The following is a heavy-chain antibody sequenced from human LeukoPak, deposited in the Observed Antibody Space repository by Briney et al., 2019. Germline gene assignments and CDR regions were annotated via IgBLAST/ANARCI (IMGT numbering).Heavy chain of an antibody. CDR2: IIPIFGTA. D-gene: IGHD3-22*01. CDR3: ARGSGETGGYYYVY. V-gene: IGHV1-69*13. J-gene: IGHJ4*02. Sequence: ASVKVSRKASGGSFSRYAISWVRQAPGQGLEWMGGIIPIFGTANYAQKFQGRVTITADESTRTAYMELRTLRSEDTAIYYCARGSGETGGYYYVYWGRGTPVTVSS. CDR1: GGSFSRYA.